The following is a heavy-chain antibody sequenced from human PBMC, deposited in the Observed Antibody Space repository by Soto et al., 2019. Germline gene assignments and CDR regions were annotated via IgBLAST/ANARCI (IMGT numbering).Heavy chain of an antibody. Sequence: GASVKVSCKASGYTFTGYSMHWVRQAPGQGLEWMGRINPNSGDTYYAQKFQVRVTMTRDTSISTAFMELSRLRSDDTAVYFCARDPMSGSGTRGFDTWGQGTLVTVSS. V-gene: IGHV1-2*06. CDR2: INPNSGDT. CDR1: GYTFTGYS. CDR3: ARDPMSGSGTRGFDT. D-gene: IGHD3-10*01. J-gene: IGHJ5*02.